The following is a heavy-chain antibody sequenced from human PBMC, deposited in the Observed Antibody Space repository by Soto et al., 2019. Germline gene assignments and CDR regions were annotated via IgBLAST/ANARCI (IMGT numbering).Heavy chain of an antibody. CDR3: ARDGGFSYGFDYYFDY. CDR1: GFPFSDHA. D-gene: IGHD5-18*01. V-gene: IGHV3-30-3*01. CDR2: ISYDGYNA. J-gene: IGHJ4*02. Sequence: GGSLRLSCAASGFPFSDHAMHWVRQTPGKGLEWVAVISYDGYNAYHADSVKGRFTISKDNSRNTLFLQMDNLRSDDTAVYFCARDGGFSYGFDYYFDYWGQGTLVTVSS.